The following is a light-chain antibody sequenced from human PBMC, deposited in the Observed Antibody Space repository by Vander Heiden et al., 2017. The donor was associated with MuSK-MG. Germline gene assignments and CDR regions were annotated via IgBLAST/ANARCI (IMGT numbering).Light chain of an antibody. J-gene: IGLJ2*01. CDR3: AACDDRLSDVL. V-gene: IGLV1-44*01. CDR1: SSNIGSNP. CDR2: TSI. Sequence: QSGLTPPPSASGTPGQRVTISCSGSSSNIGSNPVNWYQQLPGSAPQLLIYTSIQRPPGVPDRFSGSKSGTSAYLAISGLQAEDEADYYCAACDDRLSDVLFGGGTKLTVL.